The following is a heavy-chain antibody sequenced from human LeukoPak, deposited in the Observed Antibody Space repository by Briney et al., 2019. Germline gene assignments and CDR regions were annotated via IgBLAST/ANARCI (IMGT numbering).Heavy chain of an antibody. D-gene: IGHD1-26*01. V-gene: IGHV1-2*02. CDR2: INPITGGT. Sequence: ASVTVSCKASGYTFIDYYIHWVRQAPGQGLEWMGWINPITGGTNYAQQFQGRVIMTSDTSISTAYMELSRLRSGDTAIYFCANLSLNSGVDYWGQGTLVTVSS. CDR3: ANLSLNSGVDY. J-gene: IGHJ4*02. CDR1: GYTFIDYY.